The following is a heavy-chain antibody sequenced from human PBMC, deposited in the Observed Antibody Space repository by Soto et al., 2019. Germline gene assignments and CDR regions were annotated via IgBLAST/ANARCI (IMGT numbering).Heavy chain of an antibody. CDR2: INHSGST. CDR3: ARGKMRIAAAGGCRWFDP. V-gene: IGHV4-34*01. J-gene: IGHJ5*02. CDR1: GGSFSGYY. D-gene: IGHD6-13*01. Sequence: QVQLQQWGAGLLKPSETLSLTCAVYGGSFSGYYWSWIRQPPGKGLEWIGEINHSGSTNYNPSLKSRVTRSVDTSKNQFSVKRSSVTAADRAVYYCARGKMRIAAAGGCRWFDPWGQGTLVTVSS.